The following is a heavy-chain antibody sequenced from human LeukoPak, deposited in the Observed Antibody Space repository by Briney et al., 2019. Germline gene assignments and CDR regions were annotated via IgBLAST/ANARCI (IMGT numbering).Heavy chain of an antibody. CDR3: ARYSYSGSSYYFDY. D-gene: IGHD1-26*01. J-gene: IGHJ4*02. CDR1: GGSTSSGGYS. CDR2: IYYSGST. Sequence: PSETLSLTCAVSGGSTSSGGYSWSWIRQPPGKGLEWIGYIYYSGSTYYNPSLKSRVTISVDTSKNQFSLKLSSVTAADTAVYYCARYSYSGSSYYFDYWGQGTLVTVSS. V-gene: IGHV4-30-4*07.